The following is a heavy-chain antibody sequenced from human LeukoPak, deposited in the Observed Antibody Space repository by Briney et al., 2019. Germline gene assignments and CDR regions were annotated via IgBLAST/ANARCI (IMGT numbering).Heavy chain of an antibody. CDR1: GFTFSSYN. CDR2: IKEDGSEK. Sequence: GGSLRLSCAASGFTFSSYNMNWVRQAPGKGLEWVANIKEDGSEKYYVDSVKGRFTISRDNAKNSLYLQMNSLRAEDTAVYYCAKYRLIWLPAPVFDFWGQGTLVTVSS. J-gene: IGHJ4*02. D-gene: IGHD5-24*01. V-gene: IGHV3-7*01. CDR3: AKYRLIWLPAPVFDF.